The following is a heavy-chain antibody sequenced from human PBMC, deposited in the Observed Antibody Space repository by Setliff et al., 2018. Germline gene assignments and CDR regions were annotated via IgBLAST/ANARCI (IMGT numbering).Heavy chain of an antibody. CDR3: ARGTWIQLSALALFDY. CDR2: MYYIGSY. J-gene: IGHJ4*02. V-gene: IGHV4-39*07. CDR1: GDSITRSGYY. Sequence: SETLSLTCSVSGDSITRSGYYWGWVRQSPGKGLEWIGNMYYIGSYDYNPSLKGRVTISLDTSKNQFSLKLTSVTAADTAVYYCARGTWIQLSALALFDYWGQGTLVTVSS. D-gene: IGHD5-18*01.